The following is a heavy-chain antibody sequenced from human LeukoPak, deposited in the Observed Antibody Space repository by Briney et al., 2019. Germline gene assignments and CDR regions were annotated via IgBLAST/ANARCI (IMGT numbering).Heavy chain of an antibody. CDR2: ISYDGSNK. Sequence: PGGSLRLSCAASGVTFSSYGMHCVRQGPGKGLGWVAVISYDGSNKYYADSVKGRFTISRDNSKNTLYLPMNSLRAEDTAVYYCAKTIGSYPPYYFDYWGQGTLVTVSS. CDR3: AKTIGSYPPYYFDY. D-gene: IGHD1-26*01. CDR1: GVTFSSYG. V-gene: IGHV3-30*18. J-gene: IGHJ4*02.